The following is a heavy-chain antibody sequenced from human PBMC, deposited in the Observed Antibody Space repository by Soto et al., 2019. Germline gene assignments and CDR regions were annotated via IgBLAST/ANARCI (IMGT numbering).Heavy chain of an antibody. Sequence: GGSLRLSCAASGFTFSSYSMNWVRQAPGKGLEWVSSISSSSSYIYYADSVKGRFTISRDNAKNSLYLQMNSLRAEDTAVYYRARDYYDSSGYYIFDYWGQGTLVTVSS. J-gene: IGHJ4*02. CDR2: ISSSSSYI. V-gene: IGHV3-21*01. CDR3: ARDYYDSSGYYIFDY. D-gene: IGHD3-22*01. CDR1: GFTFSSYS.